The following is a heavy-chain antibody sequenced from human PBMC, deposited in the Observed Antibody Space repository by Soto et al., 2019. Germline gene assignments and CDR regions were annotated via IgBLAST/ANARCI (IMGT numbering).Heavy chain of an antibody. J-gene: IGHJ4*02. CDR2: IKSKTDGGTT. CDR1: GFTFSNAW. D-gene: IGHD3-10*01. Sequence: PGGSLRLSCAASGFTFSNAWMNWVRQAPGKGLEWVGRIKSKTDGGTTDYAAPVKGRFTISRDDSKNTLYLQMNSLKTEDTAVYYCTTDYSRMVRGPGFGYWGQGTLVTVSS. V-gene: IGHV3-15*07. CDR3: TTDYSRMVRGPGFGY.